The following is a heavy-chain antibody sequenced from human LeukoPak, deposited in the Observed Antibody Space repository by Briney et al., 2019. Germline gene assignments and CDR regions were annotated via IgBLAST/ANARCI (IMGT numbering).Heavy chain of an antibody. CDR3: ARLGRKWEPNDAFDI. D-gene: IGHD1-26*01. CDR1: GGSISSGDYY. J-gene: IGHJ3*02. V-gene: IGHV4-30-4*08. Sequence: PSQTLSLTCTVSGGSISSGDYYWSWIRQPPGKGLEWIGYIYYSGSTYYNPSLKSRVTISVDTSKNQFSLKLSSVTAADTAVYYCARLGRKWEPNDAFDIWGQRTMVTVSS. CDR2: IYYSGST.